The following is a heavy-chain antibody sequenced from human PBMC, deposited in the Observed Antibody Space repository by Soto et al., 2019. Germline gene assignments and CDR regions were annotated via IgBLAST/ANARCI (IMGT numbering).Heavy chain of an antibody. V-gene: IGHV1-69*01. J-gene: IGHJ4*02. CDR1: GGTFSSYG. D-gene: IGHD4-17*01. CDR3: ARGNYGDYGY. Sequence: QVQLVQSGAEVKKPGSSVKVSCKASGGTFSSYGINWVRQAPGQGLEWMGGIIPVFGTTNYAQKFQGRVKITADESTSTAYMDLRSLRSEDTAMYYCARGNYGDYGYWGQGTLVTVSS. CDR2: IIPVFGTT.